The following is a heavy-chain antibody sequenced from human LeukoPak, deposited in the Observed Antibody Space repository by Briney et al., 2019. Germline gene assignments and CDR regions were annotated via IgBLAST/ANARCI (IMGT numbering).Heavy chain of an antibody. V-gene: IGHV3-48*01. CDR1: GFTFNTYS. CDR2: ISSGSSAI. CDR3: AASYSMTRFDY. Sequence: PGGSLRLSCAASGFTFNTYSMNWVRQAPGKGLEWVSYISSGSSAIYYADSAKGRFTISRDNAKKSLYLQMSSLRGEDTAVYYCAASYSMTRFDYWGQGTLVTVSS. J-gene: IGHJ4*02. D-gene: IGHD4-11*01.